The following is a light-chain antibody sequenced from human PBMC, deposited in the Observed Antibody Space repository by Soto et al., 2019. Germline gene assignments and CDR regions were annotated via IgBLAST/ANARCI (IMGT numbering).Light chain of an antibody. CDR3: HTSGSGIVV. J-gene: IGLJ2*01. V-gene: IGLV4-69*01. CDR2: LNSDGSH. Sequence: QSVLTQSPSASASLGASVKLTCTLSSGHSNYAIAWHQQQSEKGPRYLMKLNSDGSHSKGDGIPDRFSGSSSGAERYLTISRLQSEDEADYYCHTSGSGIVVFGGGTKLTVL. CDR1: SGHSNYA.